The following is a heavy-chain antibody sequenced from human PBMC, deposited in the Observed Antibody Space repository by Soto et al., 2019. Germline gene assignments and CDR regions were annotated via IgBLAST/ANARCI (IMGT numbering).Heavy chain of an antibody. V-gene: IGHV1-18*01. CDR2: ISAYNGNT. D-gene: IGHD6-13*01. CDR1: GYTFTSYG. Sequence: ASVKVSCKASGYTFTSYGISWVRQAPGQGLEWMGWISAYNGNTNYAQKLQGRVTMTTDTSTSTAYMELRSLRSDDTAVYYCARRPYSSSWYEPLYYYGMDVWGQGTTVTVSS. CDR3: ARRPYSSSWYEPLYYYGMDV. J-gene: IGHJ6*02.